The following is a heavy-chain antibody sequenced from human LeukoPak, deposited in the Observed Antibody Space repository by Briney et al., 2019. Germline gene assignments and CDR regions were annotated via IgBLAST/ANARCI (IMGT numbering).Heavy chain of an antibody. V-gene: IGHV3-21*01. CDR2: ITSSSSSI. J-gene: IGHJ4*02. CDR3: ARDLAWGAY. CDR1: GFTFSIYT. D-gene: IGHD4/OR15-4a*01. Sequence: GGSLRLSCVASGFTFSIYTMSWVRQAPGKGLEWVSSITSSSSSIYSADSVKGRLTVSRDNAKNSLYLEMSSLRDEDTAVYYCARDLAWGAYWGQGTLVTVSS.